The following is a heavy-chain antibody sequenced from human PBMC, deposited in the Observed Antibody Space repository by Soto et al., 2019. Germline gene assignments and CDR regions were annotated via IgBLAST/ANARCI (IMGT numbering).Heavy chain of an antibody. CDR1: GFNFSGSA. CDR2: IRSKANSYAT. V-gene: IGHV3-73*01. J-gene: IGHJ6*02. D-gene: IGHD5-18*01. CDR3: TRRGTAMVGYYYYYGMDV. Sequence: EVQLVESGGGLVQPGGSLKLSCAASGFNFSGSAMHWVRQASGKGLEWVGRIRSKANSYATAYAASVKGRFTISRDDSKNTAYLQMNSLKTEDTAVYYCTRRGTAMVGYYYYYGMDVWGQGTTVTVSS.